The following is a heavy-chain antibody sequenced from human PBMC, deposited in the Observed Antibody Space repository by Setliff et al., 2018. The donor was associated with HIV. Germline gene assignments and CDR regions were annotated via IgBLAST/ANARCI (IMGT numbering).Heavy chain of an antibody. CDR1: GFSFSTHY. V-gene: IGHV3-7*03. D-gene: IGHD1-26*01. CDR3: ARCAAGPYCRNSFDS. J-gene: IGHJ4*02. Sequence: GGSLRLSCAASGFSFSTHYMAWVRQAPGKGLEWVANIKHDGSARYYVASVMDRFTISRDNAKNSLVLQMNSLRDEDTALYYCARCAAGPYCRNSFDSWGQGTLVTVSS. CDR2: IKHDGSAR.